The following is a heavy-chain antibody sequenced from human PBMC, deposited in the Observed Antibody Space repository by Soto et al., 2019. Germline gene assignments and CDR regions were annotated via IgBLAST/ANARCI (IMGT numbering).Heavy chain of an antibody. D-gene: IGHD6-19*01. J-gene: IGHJ4*02. V-gene: IGHV1-46*03. CDR3: TRGHSSGWYDFFDY. CDR1: GYTFTNYC. Sequence: QVQLVQSGAEVKKPGASVKVSCKASGYTFTNYCMHWVRQAPGQGLEWMAIIHPSGGSTSYAQKFQGRVTLTRDTSPSTVYMELSSLRSEDTAVYYCTRGHSSGWYDFFDYWGQGTLVTVSS. CDR2: IHPSGGST.